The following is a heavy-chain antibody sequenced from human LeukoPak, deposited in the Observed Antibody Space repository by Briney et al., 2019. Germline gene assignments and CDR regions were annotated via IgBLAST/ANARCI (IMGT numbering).Heavy chain of an antibody. CDR2: IYTSGST. J-gene: IGHJ5*02. CDR1: GGSISSGSYY. Sequence: PSQTLSLTCTVSGGSISSGSYYWSWIRQPAGKGLEWIGRIYTSGSTNYNPSLKSRVTISVDTSKNQFSLKLSSVTAAGTSVYYCAREADSSNKNPPLTTHWFDPWGQGTLVTVSS. CDR3: AREADSSNKNPPLTTHWFDP. D-gene: IGHD6-13*01. V-gene: IGHV4-61*02.